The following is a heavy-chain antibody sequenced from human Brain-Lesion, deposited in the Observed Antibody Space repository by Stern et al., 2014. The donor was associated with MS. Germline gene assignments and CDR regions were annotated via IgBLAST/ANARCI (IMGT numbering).Heavy chain of an antibody. CDR1: GGSISSSNW. CDR3: ARFPASRPHVFDS. CDR2: SDHSGGT. V-gene: IGHV4-4*02. J-gene: IGHJ4*02. D-gene: IGHD6-13*01. Sequence: QVQLQESGPGLVKPSGTLSLTCAVSGGSISSSNWWSWVRQSPRKGLGWIGESDHSGGTIYNPSLKGRVTVSVDKSKNSFSLNLSFVPAAATAVYFCARFPASRPHVFDSWGQGTLVTVS.